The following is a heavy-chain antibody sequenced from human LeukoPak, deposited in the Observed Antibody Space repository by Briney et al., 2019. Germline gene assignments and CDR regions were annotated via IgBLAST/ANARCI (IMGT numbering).Heavy chain of an antibody. CDR3: AKYLVAGTGYYYYYMDV. J-gene: IGHJ6*03. Sequence: GGSLRLSCAASGFTFSSYAMSWVRQAPGKGLEWVPAISGSGGSTYYADSVKGRFTISRDNSKNTLYLQMNSLRAEDTAVYYCAKYLVAGTGYYYYYMDVWGKGTTVTVSS. CDR1: GFTFSSYA. D-gene: IGHD6-19*01. CDR2: ISGSGGST. V-gene: IGHV3-23*01.